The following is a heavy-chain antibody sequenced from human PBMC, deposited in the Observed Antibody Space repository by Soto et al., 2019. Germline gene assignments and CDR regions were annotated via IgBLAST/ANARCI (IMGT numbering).Heavy chain of an antibody. D-gene: IGHD2-15*01. J-gene: IGHJ6*02. V-gene: IGHV1-18*01. CDR2: ISTYNGDT. CDR3: AREGSRPYYYYGMDV. Sequence: ASVKVSCKASGYTFTSYGINWVRQAPGQGLEWLGWISTYNGDTDYARNLQGRVTMTTDTSTTTAYMELRSLRSDDTAVYYCAREGSRPYYYYGMDVWGQGTTVTVSS. CDR1: GYTFTSYG.